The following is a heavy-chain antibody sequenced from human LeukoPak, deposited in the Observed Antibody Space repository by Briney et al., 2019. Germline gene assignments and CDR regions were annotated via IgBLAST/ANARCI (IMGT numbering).Heavy chain of an antibody. V-gene: IGHV1-8*01. D-gene: IGHD2/OR15-2a*01. J-gene: IGHJ6*03. Sequence: ASVKVSCKASGYTFTSYDINWVRQATGQGLEWMGWMNPNSGNTGYAQKFQGRVTMTRNTSISTAYMELSSLRSEDTAVYYCARALSSMYYYYYMDVWGKGTTVTVSS. CDR3: ARALSSMYYYYYMDV. CDR2: MNPNSGNT. CDR1: GYTFTSYD.